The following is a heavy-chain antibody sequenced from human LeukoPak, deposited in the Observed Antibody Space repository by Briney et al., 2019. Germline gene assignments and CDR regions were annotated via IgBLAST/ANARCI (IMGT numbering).Heavy chain of an antibody. D-gene: IGHD3-10*01. CDR3: ARLQYSYGSGSYHNPLFDS. CDR1: CGSISSSSYY. J-gene: IGHJ4*02. V-gene: IGHV4-39*01. Sequence: PSETLSLTCTVSCGSISSSSYYWGGIRQPPGKVLGGSGSIYYSCNTYYNPSLKSRVTISVDTSKNQFSLKLSSVTAADTAVSYCARLQYSYGSGSYHNPLFDSWGQGTLVTVSS. CDR2: IYYSCNT.